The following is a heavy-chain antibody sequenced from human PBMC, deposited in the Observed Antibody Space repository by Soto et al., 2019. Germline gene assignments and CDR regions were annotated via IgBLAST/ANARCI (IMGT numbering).Heavy chain of an antibody. CDR2: IYPGDSDT. V-gene: IGHV5-51*01. J-gene: IGHJ4*02. CDR1: GYSFTSYC. CDR3: ARTAQCCSCLQEWYYFDS. Sequence: VQLVQSGAEVKKPGESLKISCKGSGYSFTSYCMGGVRQMPVKGLEWMGIIYPGDSDTRYSASFQGQVTISADKSISTYYLQWSSLKASDTAMYYCARTAQCCSCLQEWYYFDSWGQGTLVTVS. D-gene: IGHD2-2*01.